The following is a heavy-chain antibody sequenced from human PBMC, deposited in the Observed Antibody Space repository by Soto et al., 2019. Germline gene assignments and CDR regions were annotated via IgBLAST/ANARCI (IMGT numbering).Heavy chain of an antibody. J-gene: IGHJ4*02. D-gene: IGHD4-17*01. V-gene: IGHV4-31*03. CDR2: IYYSGST. CDR1: GGSISSGGYY. Sequence: QVQLQESGPGLVKPSQTLSLTCTVSGGSISSGGYYWTWIRQYPGKGLEWIGYIYYSGSTFYNPSLKSRVSISVDTAKNQFSLNLSSVTAADTAVYYCARGLSVTPFDYWGQGTLVTVSS. CDR3: ARGLSVTPFDY.